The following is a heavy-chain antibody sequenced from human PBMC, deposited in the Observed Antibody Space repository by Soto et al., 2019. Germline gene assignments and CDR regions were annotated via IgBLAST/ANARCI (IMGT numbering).Heavy chain of an antibody. CDR2: IIPIFGTA. Sequence: QVQLGQSGAEVKKPGSSVKVSCKASGGTFSSYAISWVRQAPGQGLEWMGGIIPIFGTANYAQKFQGRVTITADESTRTAYMELSSLRSEDAAVYYCARGGSIAARLVGYYYYGMDVWGQGTTVTVSS. V-gene: IGHV1-69*01. J-gene: IGHJ6*02. CDR1: GGTFSSYA. D-gene: IGHD6-6*01. CDR3: ARGGSIAARLVGYYYYGMDV.